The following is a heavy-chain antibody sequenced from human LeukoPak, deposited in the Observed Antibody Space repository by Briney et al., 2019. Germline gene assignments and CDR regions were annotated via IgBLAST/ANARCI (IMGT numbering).Heavy chain of an antibody. D-gene: IGHD3-22*01. CDR1: GYTFTSYG. CDR2: ISAYNGNT. Sequence: ASVKVSCKASGYTFTSYGISWVRQAPGHGLEWVGWISAYNGNTNYAQKLQGRVTMTTDTSTSTAYMELRSLRSDDTAVYYCARGRGVYYYDSSGHRYWGQGTLVTVSS. CDR3: ARGRGVYYYDSSGHRY. V-gene: IGHV1-18*01. J-gene: IGHJ4*02.